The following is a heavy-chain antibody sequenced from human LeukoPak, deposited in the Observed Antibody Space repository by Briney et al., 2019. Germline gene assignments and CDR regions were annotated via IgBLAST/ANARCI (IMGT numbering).Heavy chain of an antibody. CDR2: INSDGSWT. V-gene: IGHV3-74*01. CDR3: VSFYETY. D-gene: IGHD2-2*01. CDR1: GNYW. Sequence: PGGSLRLSCAASGNYWMNWVRQAPGQGLVWVSHINSDGSWTSYADSVKGRFTISKDNAKNTVYLQMNNLRAEDTAVYYCVSFYETYWGRGTLVAVSS. J-gene: IGHJ4*02.